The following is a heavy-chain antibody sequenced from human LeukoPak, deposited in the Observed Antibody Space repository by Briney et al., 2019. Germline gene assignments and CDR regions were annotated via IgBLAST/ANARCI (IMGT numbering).Heavy chain of an antibody. CDR1: GFTFSTYA. Sequence: GGSLRLSCAASGFTFSTYAMTWVRQAPGKGLEWVSSISANAGTIHHADSVKGRFTISRANSRNTLILQMNSLRADDTAVYYCAKNIVVVPAALDAFDIWGQGTMVTVSS. V-gene: IGHV3-23*01. CDR3: AKNIVVVPAALDAFDI. D-gene: IGHD2-2*01. CDR2: ISANAGTI. J-gene: IGHJ3*02.